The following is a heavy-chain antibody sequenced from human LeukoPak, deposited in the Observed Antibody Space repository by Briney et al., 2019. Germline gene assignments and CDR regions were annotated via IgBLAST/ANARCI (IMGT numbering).Heavy chain of an antibody. CDR2: ISSSSSYI. CDR1: GFTFSSYS. D-gene: IGHD6-13*01. CDR3: ARDSSSWSDEPDWFDP. J-gene: IGHJ5*02. V-gene: IGHV3-21*01. Sequence: PGGSLRLSCAASGFTFSSYSMNWVRQAPGKGLEWVSSISSSSSYIYYADSVKGRFTISRDNAKNSLYLQMNSLRAEDTAVYYCARDSSSWSDEPDWFDPWGQGTLVTVSS.